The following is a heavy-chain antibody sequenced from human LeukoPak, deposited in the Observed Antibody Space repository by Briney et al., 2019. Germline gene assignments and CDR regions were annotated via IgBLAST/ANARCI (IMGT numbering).Heavy chain of an antibody. D-gene: IGHD3-10*01. Sequence: GGSLRLSCAAAGFTFNSSTMNWVRQTPGKGLEWVSSISDKSKYIYYADSVEGRFTISRDNAKNPLYLQMNSLRAEDTAVYYCARGAVFQGNYDYWGQGTQVTVSS. CDR1: GFTFNSST. J-gene: IGHJ4*02. CDR2: ISDKSKYI. V-gene: IGHV3-21*01. CDR3: ARGAVFQGNYDY.